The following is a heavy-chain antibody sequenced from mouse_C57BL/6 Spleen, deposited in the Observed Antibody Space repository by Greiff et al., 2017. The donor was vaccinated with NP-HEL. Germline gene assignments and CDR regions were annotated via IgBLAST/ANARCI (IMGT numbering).Heavy chain of an antibody. CDR3: TRDTIVAYFDY. J-gene: IGHJ2*01. CDR2: ISSGGDYI. Sequence: EVKLQESGEGLVKPGGSLKLSCAASGFTFSSYAMSWVRQTPEKRLEWVAYISSGGDYIYYADTVKGRFTISRDNARNTLYLQMSSLKSEDTAMYYCTRDTIVAYFDYWGQGTTLTVSS. D-gene: IGHD2-5*01. V-gene: IGHV5-9-1*02. CDR1: GFTFSSYA.